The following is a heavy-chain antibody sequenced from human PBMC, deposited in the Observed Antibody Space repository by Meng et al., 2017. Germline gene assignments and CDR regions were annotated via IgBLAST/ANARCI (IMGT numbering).Heavy chain of an antibody. Sequence: QVTLWQVGGEVKEPLGASVKISCKAAGYTFNNYDRHWVRQAPVQRLEWMGWINAGNGDTKFSQKFQGRVSISRDTSASTAYMELRSLRFEDTAVYYCATTLNYDFWSGFYYWGQGTLVTVFS. CDR2: INAGNGDT. CDR1: GYTFNNYD. CDR3: ATTLNYDFWSGFYY. V-gene: IGHV1-3*01. J-gene: IGHJ4*02. D-gene: IGHD3-3*01.